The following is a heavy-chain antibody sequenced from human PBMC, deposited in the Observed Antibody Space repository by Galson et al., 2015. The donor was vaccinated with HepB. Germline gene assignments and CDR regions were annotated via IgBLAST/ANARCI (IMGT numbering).Heavy chain of an antibody. CDR3: ARMPDWGALRWTNDAFDF. D-gene: IGHD7-27*01. CDR2: SHRDGVSA. J-gene: IGHJ3*01. V-gene: IGHV3-74*01. Sequence: SLRLSCAVSGFTFSSHWMHWVRQAPGEGPVWVARSHRDGVSADYADFVKGRFTISRDNAKNTLYLEMTGLRVEDTAIYYCARMPDWGALRWTNDAFDFWGQGTAVAVSS. CDR1: GFTFSSHW.